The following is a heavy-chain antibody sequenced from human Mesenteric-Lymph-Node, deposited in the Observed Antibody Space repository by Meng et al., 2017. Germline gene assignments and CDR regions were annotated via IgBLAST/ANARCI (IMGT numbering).Heavy chain of an antibody. D-gene: IGHD3-9*01. CDR1: GFTFSSYS. J-gene: IGHJ4*02. Sequence: GESLKISCAASGFTFSSYSMNWVRQAPGKGLEWVSSISSSSSYIYYADSVKGRFTISRDNAKNSLYLQMNSLRAEDTAVYYCARNGGSYDILTGRRLYYFDYWAQGTLATFPS. V-gene: IGHV3-21*01. CDR2: ISSSSSYI. CDR3: ARNGGSYDILTGRRLYYFDY.